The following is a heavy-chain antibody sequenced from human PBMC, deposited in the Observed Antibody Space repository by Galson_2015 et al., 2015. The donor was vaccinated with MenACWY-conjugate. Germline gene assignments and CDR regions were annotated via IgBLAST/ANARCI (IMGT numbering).Heavy chain of an antibody. CDR3: ATTYSSPGYYYYMDV. V-gene: IGHV3-23*01. D-gene: IGHD5-18*01. CDR1: GFTSSSYA. J-gene: IGHJ6*03. CDR2: ISGSGGNT. Sequence: SLRLSCAASGFTSSSYAMSWVRQAPGKGLEWVSAISGSGGNTYYADSVKGRFTISRDNSKNTLYLQINSLRAEDTAVYCCATTYSSPGYYYYMDVWGRGTAVTVSS.